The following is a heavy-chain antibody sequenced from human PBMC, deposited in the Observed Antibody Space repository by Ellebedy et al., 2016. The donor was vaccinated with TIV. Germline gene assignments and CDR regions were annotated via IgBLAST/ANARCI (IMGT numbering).Heavy chain of an antibody. CDR2: LSLTGIST. V-gene: IGHV3-23*01. J-gene: IGHJ5*02. CDR1: GFAFSSYA. CDR3: AGYRGEAVAGNWFDP. D-gene: IGHD6-19*01. Sequence: GESLKISCAASGFAFSSYAMAWVRQAPGKGLDWVSALSLTGISTYYSDSVKGRFTISRDNSKNTLFLQMNSLRADDTAVYYCAGYRGEAVAGNWFDPWGQGTLVTVSS.